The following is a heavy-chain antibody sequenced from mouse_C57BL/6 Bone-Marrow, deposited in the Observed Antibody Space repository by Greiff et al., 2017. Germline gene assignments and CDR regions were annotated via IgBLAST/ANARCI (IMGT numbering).Heavy chain of an antibody. CDR2: IFPGSGST. CDR1: GYTFTDYY. V-gene: IGHV1-75*01. J-gene: IGHJ2*01. CDR3: ASDGYYDYFDY. Sequence: VKLVESGPELVKPGASVKISCKASGYTFTDYYINWVKQRPGQGLEWIGWIFPGSGSTYYNEKFKGKATLTVDKSSSTAYMLLSSLTSEDSAVYFCASDGYYDYFDYWGQGTTLTVSS. D-gene: IGHD2-3*01.